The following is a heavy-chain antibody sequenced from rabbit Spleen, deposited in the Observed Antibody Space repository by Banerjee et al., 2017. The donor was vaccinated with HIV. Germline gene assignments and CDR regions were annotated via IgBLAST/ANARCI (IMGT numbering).Heavy chain of an antibody. J-gene: IGHJ6*01. Sequence: QSLLESGGGLVQTEGSLALICNASCLFFISSKYICCVGRAPGKGLEWISCITGSSSGFTYSATWAKGRFTCSKTSSTTVTLQMTSMTVADTATYFCSTESGASFSSYGRDLWGPGTLVTVS. V-gene: IGHV1S40*01. CDR1: CLFFISSKY. D-gene: IGHD1-1*01. CDR2: ITGSSSGFT. CDR3: STESGASFSSYGRDL.